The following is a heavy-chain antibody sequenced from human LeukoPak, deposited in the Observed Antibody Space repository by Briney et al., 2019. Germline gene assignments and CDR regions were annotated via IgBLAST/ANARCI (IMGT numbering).Heavy chain of an antibody. Sequence: SVKVSCKASGGTFSSYTISWVRQAPGQGLEWMGRIIPILGIANYAQKFQGRVTITADKSTSTAYMELSGLRSEDTAVYYCASFYYDSSGYLDYWGQGTLVTVSS. CDR2: IIPILGIA. V-gene: IGHV1-69*02. CDR1: GGTFSSYT. CDR3: ASFYYDSSGYLDY. D-gene: IGHD3-22*01. J-gene: IGHJ4*02.